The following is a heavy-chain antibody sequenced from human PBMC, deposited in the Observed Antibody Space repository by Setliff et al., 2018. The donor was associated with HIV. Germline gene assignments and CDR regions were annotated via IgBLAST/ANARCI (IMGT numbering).Heavy chain of an antibody. CDR3: ATLHSSGWPYYSDY. CDR2: VSYTGNT. V-gene: IGHV4-31*03. CDR1: GGSVINDGYN. J-gene: IGHJ4*02. D-gene: IGHD6-19*01. Sequence: SETLSLTCNVSGGSVINDGYNWCWIRQRPGKGLQWIACVSYTGNTYHNPSLKSRLTILVHTSKSYFSLSLTSVTAADAAVYYCATLHSSGWPYYSDYWGQGILVTVSS.